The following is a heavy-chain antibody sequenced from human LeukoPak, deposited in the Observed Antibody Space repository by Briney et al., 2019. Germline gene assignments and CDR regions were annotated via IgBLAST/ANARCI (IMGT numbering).Heavy chain of an antibody. CDR1: GFTFSSYE. J-gene: IGHJ3*02. CDR2: ISSSGSI. Sequence: GGSLRLSCAASGFTFSSYEMNWVRQAPGKGLEWVSYISSSGSIYYSDSVKGRFTISRDNAKNSLYLQMNSLRAEDTAVYYCARDWRDSSGKFPNDAFDIWGQGTMVTVSS. D-gene: IGHD3-22*01. CDR3: ARDWRDSSGKFPNDAFDI. V-gene: IGHV3-48*03.